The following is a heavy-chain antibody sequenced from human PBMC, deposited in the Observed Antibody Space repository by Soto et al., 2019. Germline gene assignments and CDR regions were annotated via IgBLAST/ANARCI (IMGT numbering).Heavy chain of an antibody. D-gene: IGHD6-13*01. Sequence: QVQLVQSGADEKKPGASVKVSCKASGYTFTSHAMHWVRQAPGQRLEWMGWINAGNGNTKYSQKFQGRVTITTDTSASTAYMELSSLRSEDTAVYYCARDGIAAAGTSWFDPWGQGTLVTVSS. V-gene: IGHV1-3*05. CDR1: GYTFTSHA. J-gene: IGHJ5*02. CDR3: ARDGIAAAGTSWFDP. CDR2: INAGNGNT.